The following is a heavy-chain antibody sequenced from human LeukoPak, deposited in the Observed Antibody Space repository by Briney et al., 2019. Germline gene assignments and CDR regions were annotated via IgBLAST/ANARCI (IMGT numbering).Heavy chain of an antibody. CDR1: GFTVSSNY. J-gene: IGHJ4*02. D-gene: IGHD4-17*01. V-gene: IGHV3-23*01. CDR2: ISGSGGST. Sequence: PGGSLRLSCAASGFTVSSNYMSWVRQAPGKGLEWVSAISGSGGSTYYADSVKGRFTISRDNSKNTLYLQMSSLRAEDTAVYYCAKSERKTTVTSYDYWGQGTLVTVSS. CDR3: AKSERKTTVTSYDY.